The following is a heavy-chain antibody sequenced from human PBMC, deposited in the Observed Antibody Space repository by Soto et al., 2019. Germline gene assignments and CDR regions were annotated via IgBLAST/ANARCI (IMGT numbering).Heavy chain of an antibody. Sequence: PSETLSLTCAVYGGSFSGYYWSWIRQPPGKGLEWIGEINHSGSTNYNPSLKSRVTISVDTSKNQFSLKLSSVTAADTAVYYCARGFKGSGSYYNFLDYWGQGTLVTVSS. CDR3: ARGFKGSGSYYNFLDY. CDR1: GGSFSGYY. D-gene: IGHD3-10*01. J-gene: IGHJ4*02. CDR2: INHSGST. V-gene: IGHV4-34*01.